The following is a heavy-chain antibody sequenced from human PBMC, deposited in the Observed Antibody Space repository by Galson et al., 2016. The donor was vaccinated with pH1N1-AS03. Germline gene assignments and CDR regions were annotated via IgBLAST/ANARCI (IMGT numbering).Heavy chain of an antibody. CDR1: GGSISSSGVYS. CDR3: VSQIMSGPRIGVVYYGMDL. D-gene: IGHD5/OR15-5a*01. J-gene: IGHJ6*02. V-gene: IGHV4-30-2*03. CDR2: VYYSGTT. Sequence: TLSLTCAVSGGSISSSGVYSWSWIRQPPGKGLEWIGTVYYSGTTYVNPSLESRVTMSVDTSNNQFSLRMSSVTAADSAVYYCVSQIMSGPRIGVVYYGMDLWGQGTSVTISS.